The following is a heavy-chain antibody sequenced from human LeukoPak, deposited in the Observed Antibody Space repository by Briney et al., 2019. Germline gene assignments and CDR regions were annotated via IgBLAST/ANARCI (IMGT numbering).Heavy chain of an antibody. CDR1: GGTFSSYA. CDR3: ARADRPTIFGVVAYNWFDP. CDR2: ITPIFGTA. D-gene: IGHD3-3*01. J-gene: IGHJ5*02. Sequence: GSSVKVSCKASGGTFSSYAISWVRQAPGQGLEWMGGITPIFGTANYAQKFQGRVTITADESTSTAYMELSSLRSEDTAVYYCARADRPTIFGVVAYNWFDPWGQGTLVTVSS. V-gene: IGHV1-69*01.